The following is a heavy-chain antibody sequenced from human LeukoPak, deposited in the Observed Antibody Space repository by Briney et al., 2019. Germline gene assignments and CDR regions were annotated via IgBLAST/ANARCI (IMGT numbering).Heavy chain of an antibody. V-gene: IGHV4-59*01. CDR3: ARDNDISRGFYYAMDV. D-gene: IGHD3-9*01. CDR1: GGSISSYY. CDR2: IYYGGNT. J-gene: IGHJ6*02. Sequence: SETLSLTCTVSGGSISSYYWSWVRQPPGKGLEWIGYIYYGGNTNYNPSLKSRVTISVDTSKNQFSLKLSSVTAVDTAVYYCARDNDISRGFYYAMDVWGQGTTVIVSS.